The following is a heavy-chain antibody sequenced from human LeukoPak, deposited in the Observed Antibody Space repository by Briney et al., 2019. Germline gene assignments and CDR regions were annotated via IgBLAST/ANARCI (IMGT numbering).Heavy chain of an antibody. V-gene: IGHV3-33*01. J-gene: IGHJ4*02. CDR3: ARGPEYSYGHFDY. D-gene: IGHD5-18*01. CDR1: GFTFSSYG. CDR2: IWYDGSNK. Sequence: GGSLRLSCAASGFTFSSYGMHWVRQAPGKGLEWVAVIWYDGSNKYYADSVKGRFTISRDNSKNTLYLQMNSLRAEDTAVYYCARGPEYSYGHFDYWGQGTLVTVSS.